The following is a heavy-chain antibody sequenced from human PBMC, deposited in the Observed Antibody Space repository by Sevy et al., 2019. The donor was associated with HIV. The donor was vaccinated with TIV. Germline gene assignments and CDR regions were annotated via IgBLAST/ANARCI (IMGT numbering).Heavy chain of an antibody. CDR3: SSPRYCSGGSCYRDAFDI. CDR1: GFTFSSYA. Sequence: GGSLRLSCAASGFTFSSYAMSWVRQAPGKGLEWVSAISGSGGSTYYADSVKGRFTISRDNSKNTRYLQMNSLRAEDTAVYYCSSPRYCSGGSCYRDAFDIWGQGTMVTVSS. J-gene: IGHJ3*02. CDR2: ISGSGGST. D-gene: IGHD2-15*01. V-gene: IGHV3-23*01.